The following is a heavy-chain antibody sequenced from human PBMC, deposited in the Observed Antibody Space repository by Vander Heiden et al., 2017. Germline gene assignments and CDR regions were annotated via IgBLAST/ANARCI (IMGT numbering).Heavy chain of an antibody. V-gene: IGHV1-69*06. CDR1: GGTFSSYA. Sequence: QVQLVQSGAEVKKPGSSVKVSCKASGGTFSSYAISWVRQAPGQGLEWMGGIIPIFGTANYAQKCQGRVTITADKSTSTAYMELSSLRSEDTAVYYCARDGAYSSSWYNWFDPWGQGTLVTVSS. CDR2: IIPIFGTA. CDR3: ARDGAYSSSWYNWFDP. J-gene: IGHJ5*02. D-gene: IGHD6-13*01.